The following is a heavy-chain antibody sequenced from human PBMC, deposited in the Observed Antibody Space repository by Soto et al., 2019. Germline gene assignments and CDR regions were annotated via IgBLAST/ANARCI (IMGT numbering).Heavy chain of an antibody. CDR3: ARDQRGGDYVGLYYYYGMDV. D-gene: IGHD4-17*01. CDR2: IYYSGST. Sequence: PSETLSLTCTVSGGSISSYYWSWIRQPPGKGLEWIGYIYYSGSTNYNPSLKSRVTISVDTSKNQFSLKLSSVTAADTAMYYCARDQRGGDYVGLYYYYGMDVWGQGTTVTVSS. V-gene: IGHV4-59*01. CDR1: GGSISSYY. J-gene: IGHJ6*02.